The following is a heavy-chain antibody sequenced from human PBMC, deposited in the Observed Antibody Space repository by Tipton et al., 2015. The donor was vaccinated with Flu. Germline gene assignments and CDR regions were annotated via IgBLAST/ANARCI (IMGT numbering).Heavy chain of an antibody. CDR2: IYVGDSDT. V-gene: IGHV5-51*03. D-gene: IGHD3-10*01. CDR1: GYGFSNYY. Sequence: QLVQSGAEVKKPGESLKISCKGSGYGFSNYYIDWVRQMPGKGLEWIGAIYVGDSDTRYSPSFQGQVTISADKSINTAYLQWGSLRASDTAMYYCTSEGSLWGQGTLVTVSS. CDR3: TSEGSL. J-gene: IGHJ4*02.